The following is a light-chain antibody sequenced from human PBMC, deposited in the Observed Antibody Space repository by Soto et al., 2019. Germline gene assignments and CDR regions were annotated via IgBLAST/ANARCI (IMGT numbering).Light chain of an antibody. CDR1: QSVLYSSNNKNY. Sequence: DIVMTQSPDSLVVSLGERATINCKSSQSVLYSSNNKNYLAWYQQKSGQPPKLLIYWASTRESGVPDRFSGSGSGTDFTLTISSLQAEDVAVYYCQQYYSPWTFGQGTKVEIK. CDR2: WAS. V-gene: IGKV4-1*01. J-gene: IGKJ1*01. CDR3: QQYYSPWT.